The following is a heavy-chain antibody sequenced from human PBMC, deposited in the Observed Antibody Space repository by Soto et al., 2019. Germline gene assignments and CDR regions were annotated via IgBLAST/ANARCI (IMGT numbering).Heavy chain of an antibody. CDR1: GFTFSDHG. J-gene: IGHJ4*02. CDR3: ARPSSHLYCAGGSCFDV. D-gene: IGHD2-15*01. V-gene: IGHV3-21*02. CDR2: ISSKSSLI. Sequence: EVQVVESGGGLVRPGGSLRLSCKPSGFTFSDHGMNWVRQAPGKGLEWVSSISSKSSLIYYADSVKGRFTISRDNTKNSLSLQMNSLRVDDTAVYFCARPSSHLYCAGGSCFDVWGQGTLVTV.